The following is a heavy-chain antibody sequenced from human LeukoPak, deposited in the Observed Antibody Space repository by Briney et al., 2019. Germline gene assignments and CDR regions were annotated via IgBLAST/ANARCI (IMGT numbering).Heavy chain of an antibody. Sequence: SETLSLTCSVSGGSITSYYWSWIRQSPGKGLGWIGYIYHTGSTNDNPSLNSRVTVLVDTSKNQFSLKLRSLTAADTAVYYCASSPLIPSGWLGFDFWGQGILVTVS. CDR3: ASSPLIPSGWLGFDF. CDR2: IYHTGST. CDR1: GGSITSYY. J-gene: IGHJ4*02. D-gene: IGHD6-19*01. V-gene: IGHV4-59*01.